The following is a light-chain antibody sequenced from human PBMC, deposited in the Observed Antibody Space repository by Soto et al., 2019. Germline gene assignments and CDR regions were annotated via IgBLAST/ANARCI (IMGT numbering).Light chain of an antibody. CDR2: GVN. CDR1: SSDVGAYNY. Sequence: QSALTQPASVSASPGQAITISCSGTSSDVGAYNYVSWYQQHPGKAPKLMIYGVNNRPSGISSRFSGSKSGNTASLTISGLQTEDEANYYCSSYRSGSTPWVFGGGTKLTVL. J-gene: IGLJ3*02. V-gene: IGLV2-14*01. CDR3: SSYRSGSTPWV.